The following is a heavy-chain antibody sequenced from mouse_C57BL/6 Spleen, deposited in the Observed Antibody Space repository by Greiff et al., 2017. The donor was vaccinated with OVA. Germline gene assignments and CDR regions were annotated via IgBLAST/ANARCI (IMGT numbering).Heavy chain of an antibody. V-gene: IGHV1-72*01. CDR1: GYTFTSYR. D-gene: IGHD2-1*01. Sequence: VQLQQPGAELVRPGSSVKLSCKASGYTFTSYRMDWVKQRPGQGLEWIGRIDPNSGGTKYNEKFKSKATLTVDKPSSTAYMQLSSLTSEDSAVYYCAREGGNYPLDYWGQGTSVTVSS. CDR3: AREGGNYPLDY. CDR2: IDPNSGGT. J-gene: IGHJ4*01.